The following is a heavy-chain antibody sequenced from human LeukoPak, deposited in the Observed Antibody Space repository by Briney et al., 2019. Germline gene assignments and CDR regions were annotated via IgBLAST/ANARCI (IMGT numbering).Heavy chain of an antibody. CDR2: IYYSGST. D-gene: IGHD5-18*01. J-gene: IGHJ5*02. Sequence: SETLSLTCTVSGGSISSYYWSWIRQPPGKGLEWIGYIYYSGSTNYNPSLKSRVTISVDTSKNQFSLKLSSVTAADTAVYYCARAGGWIQDWFDPWGQGTLVTVSS. CDR3: ARAGGWIQDWFDP. CDR1: GGSISSYY. V-gene: IGHV4-59*01.